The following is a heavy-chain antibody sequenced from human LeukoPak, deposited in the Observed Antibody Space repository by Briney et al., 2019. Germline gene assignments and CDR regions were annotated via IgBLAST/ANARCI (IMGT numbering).Heavy chain of an antibody. CDR2: INPSGGST. J-gene: IGHJ6*03. V-gene: IGHV1-46*01. Sequence: APVKVSCKASGYTFTSYYMHWVRQAPGQGLEWMGIINPSGGSTSYAQKFQGRVTMTRDMSTSTVYMELSSLRSEDTAVYYCARDKVGGYSGSMHHYYMDVWGKGTTVTVSS. D-gene: IGHD5-12*01. CDR1: GYTFTSYY. CDR3: ARDKVGGYSGSMHHYYMDV.